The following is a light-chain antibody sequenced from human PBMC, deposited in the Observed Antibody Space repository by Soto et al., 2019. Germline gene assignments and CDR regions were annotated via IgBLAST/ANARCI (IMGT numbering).Light chain of an antibody. V-gene: IGKV1-5*01. Sequence: DIQMTQSPSTLSLSVGDRVTVTCRASQSFSTWLAWYQQKPGKAPKLLIYDASILESGVPSRFSGSGSGTEFTLTNRSLQPDDFATYSCQQYYRHPLSSGGGTTVEIK. CDR1: QSFSTW. CDR3: QQYYRHPLS. CDR2: DAS. J-gene: IGKJ4*01.